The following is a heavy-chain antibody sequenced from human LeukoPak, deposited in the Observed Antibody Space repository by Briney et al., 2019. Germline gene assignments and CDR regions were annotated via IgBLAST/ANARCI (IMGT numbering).Heavy chain of an antibody. V-gene: IGHV3-30*02. Sequence: PGGSLRLSCAASGFTFSSYGMHWVRQAPGKGLEWVAFIRYDGSNKYYADSVKGRFTISRDNSKNTLYLQMNSLRAEDTAVYYCAKDGSLPSSPYYYGSGSFMDVWGKGTTVTISS. D-gene: IGHD3-10*01. J-gene: IGHJ6*03. CDR2: IRYDGSNK. CDR1: GFTFSSYG. CDR3: AKDGSLPSSPYYYGSGSFMDV.